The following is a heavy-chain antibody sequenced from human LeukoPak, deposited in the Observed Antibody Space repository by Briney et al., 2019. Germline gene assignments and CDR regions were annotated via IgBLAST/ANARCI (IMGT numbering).Heavy chain of an antibody. CDR2: ISAYNGNT. CDR1: GYTFTSYG. V-gene: IGHV1-18*01. Sequence: ASVKVSCKASGYTFTSYGISWVRQAPGQGLEWMGWISAYNGNTYYAQKLQGRVTMTTDTSTSTAYMELRSLRSDDTAVYYCARGGPTPTGWFGELLPNFNDPYGMDVWGQGTTVTVSS. D-gene: IGHD3-10*01. J-gene: IGHJ6*02. CDR3: ARGGPTPTGWFGELLPNFNDPYGMDV.